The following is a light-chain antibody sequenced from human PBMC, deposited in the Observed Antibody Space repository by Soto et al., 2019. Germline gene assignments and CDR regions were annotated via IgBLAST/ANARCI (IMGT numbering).Light chain of an antibody. CDR3: QQLNSHPRT. CDR1: QGIINY. J-gene: IGKJ2*01. CDR2: GAS. Sequence: IQLTQSPSSLSASVGDRVTITCRASQGIINYLAWYQQKPGKAPKLLIYGASTLQSGVPSRFGGSGSGTDFTLTVSSLQPEDFATYYCQQLNSHPRTFGQGTKLEIK. V-gene: IGKV1-9*01.